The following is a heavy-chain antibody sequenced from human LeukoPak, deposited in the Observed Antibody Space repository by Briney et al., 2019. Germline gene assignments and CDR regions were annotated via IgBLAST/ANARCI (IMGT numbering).Heavy chain of an antibody. CDR2: ISAYNGNT. CDR1: GYTFTSYG. V-gene: IGHV1-18*01. CDR3: ARVPDYYDSSGYYRVLDY. J-gene: IGHJ4*02. Sequence: ASVKVSCKASGYTFTSYGISWVRQAPGQGLEWMGWISAYNGNTNYAQKLQGRVTMTTDTSTSTAYMELRSLGSDDTAVYYCARVPDYYDSSGYYRVLDYWGQGTLVTVSS. D-gene: IGHD3-22*01.